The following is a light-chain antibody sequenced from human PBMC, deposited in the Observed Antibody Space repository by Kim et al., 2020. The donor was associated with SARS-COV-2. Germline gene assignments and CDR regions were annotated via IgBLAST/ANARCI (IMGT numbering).Light chain of an antibody. CDR3: SAWDSSLSAWV. Sequence: QTATLTCTGNSNNVGNQGAAWLQQHQGHPPKLLSYRNNDRPSGISERFSASRSGNTASLTITGLQPEDEADYYCSAWDSSLSAWVFGGGTQLTVL. CDR1: SNNVGNQG. J-gene: IGLJ3*02. V-gene: IGLV10-54*01. CDR2: RNN.